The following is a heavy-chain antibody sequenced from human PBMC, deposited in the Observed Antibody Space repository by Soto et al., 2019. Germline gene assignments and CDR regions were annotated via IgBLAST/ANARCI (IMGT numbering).Heavy chain of an antibody. V-gene: IGHV3-23*01. Sequence: DVQMLESGGGLVQPGGSLRLSCAASGFTFSTYGMNWVRQVPGKGLEWGSSISGSGDSTNYADSVKGRFTISRDNSKNTLYLQMRSLRVEDTAVYYCAKGERIAAAGSMDYWVQGTLVTVSS. J-gene: IGHJ4*02. D-gene: IGHD6-13*01. CDR3: AKGERIAAAGSMDY. CDR1: GFTFSTYG. CDR2: ISGSGDST.